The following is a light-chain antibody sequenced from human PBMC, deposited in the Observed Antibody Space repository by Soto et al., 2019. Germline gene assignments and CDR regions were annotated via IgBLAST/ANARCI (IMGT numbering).Light chain of an antibody. CDR2: AAS. CDR3: QKYNSAPALT. V-gene: IGKV1-27*01. Sequence: DIQMTQSPSSLSASVGDIVTITCRASQGISNYLAWYQQKPGKVPKLLIYAASTLQSGVPSRFSGSGSGTDFTLTISSLQPEDVATYYCQKYNSAPALTFGGGTKVDIK. CDR1: QGISNY. J-gene: IGKJ4*01.